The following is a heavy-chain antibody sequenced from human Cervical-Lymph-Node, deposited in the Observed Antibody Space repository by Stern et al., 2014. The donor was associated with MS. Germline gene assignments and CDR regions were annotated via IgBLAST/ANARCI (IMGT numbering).Heavy chain of an antibody. J-gene: IGHJ3*02. Sequence: VQLEESGAEVKKPGASVKVSCKASGYTFTDYCMHWVRQAPGQGLEWMGWINPNSGGTNYAQKFQGWVTMTRDTSLSTAYMDLSRLRSDDTAVYYCARGGRSSGWSPPDTFDIWGQGTMVTVSS. V-gene: IGHV1-2*04. D-gene: IGHD6-19*01. CDR3: ARGGRSSGWSPPDTFDI. CDR2: INPNSGGT. CDR1: GYTFTDYC.